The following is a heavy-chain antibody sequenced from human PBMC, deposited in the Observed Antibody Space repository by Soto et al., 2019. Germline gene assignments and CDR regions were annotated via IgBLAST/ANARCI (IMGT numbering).Heavy chain of an antibody. J-gene: IGHJ6*02. V-gene: IGHV5-51*01. CDR1: GYTFANYW. CDR3: ARLLRGVYYGMDV. Sequence: SLKISCQSSGYTFANYWIVWVRQMPGKGLEWMGIIYPSDSTVKYSPSVQGQVTMSADKSISTAYLQWSSLKASDTAMYYCARLLRGVYYGMDVWGQGTTVTVSS. CDR2: IYPSDSTV.